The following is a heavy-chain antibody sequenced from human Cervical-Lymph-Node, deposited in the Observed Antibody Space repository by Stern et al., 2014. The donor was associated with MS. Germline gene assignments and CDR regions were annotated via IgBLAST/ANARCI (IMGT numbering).Heavy chain of an antibody. Sequence: VQLVQSGGGLVQPGGSLRLSCAASGFTFSSYAMSWVRQAPGKGLAWVSAISGRGGSTSYADSVKGRSPISRDNSKNPLFLQMNSLRAEDTAVYYCAKDRGYGDYVSIHWGQGTLFTVSS. CDR3: AKDRGYGDYVSIH. D-gene: IGHD4-17*01. CDR1: GFTFSSYA. J-gene: IGHJ4*02. V-gene: IGHV3-23*04. CDR2: ISGRGGST.